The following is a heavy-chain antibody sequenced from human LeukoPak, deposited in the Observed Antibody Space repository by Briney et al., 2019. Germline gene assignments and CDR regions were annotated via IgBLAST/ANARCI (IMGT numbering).Heavy chain of an antibody. Sequence: GESLRLSCAASGFTVSSNYMSWVRQAPGKGLEWVSVIYSGGSTYYADSVKGRFTISRDNSKNTLYLQMNSLRAEDTAVYYCARFSTVTNYYYYYGMDVWGQGTTVTVSS. CDR2: IYSGGST. D-gene: IGHD4-11*01. CDR1: GFTVSSNY. J-gene: IGHJ6*02. CDR3: ARFSTVTNYYYYYGMDV. V-gene: IGHV3-66*01.